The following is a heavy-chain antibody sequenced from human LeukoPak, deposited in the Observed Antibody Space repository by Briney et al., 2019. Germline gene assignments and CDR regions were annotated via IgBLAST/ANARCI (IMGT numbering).Heavy chain of an antibody. J-gene: IGHJ5*02. CDR1: GYSFTSYW. CDR2: IYPGDSDT. V-gene: IGHV5-51*01. D-gene: IGHD1-20*01. CDR3: ARHANWNDKGLGQVRFDP. Sequence: PGESLKISCKGSGYSFTSYWIGWVRQMPGKGLEWMGIIYPGDSDTRYSPSFQGQVTISADKSISTAYLQWSSLKASDTAMYYCARHANWNDKGLGQVRFDPWGQGTLVTVSS.